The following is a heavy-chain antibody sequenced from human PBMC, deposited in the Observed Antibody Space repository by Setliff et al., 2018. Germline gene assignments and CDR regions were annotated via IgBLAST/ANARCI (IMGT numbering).Heavy chain of an antibody. V-gene: IGHV4-4*07. CDR2: IYIGGSA. CDR3: AREQWLDPPGYYYMDV. D-gene: IGHD6-19*01. J-gene: IGHJ6*03. CDR1: GGSISSYY. Sequence: SETLSLPCTVSGGSISSYYWSWIRQPAGKGLEWIGHIYIGGSANYNPSLKSRVTLSIDTSKNQFSLKLNSVTAADMAVYYCAREQWLDPPGYYYMDVWAKGTTVTVSS.